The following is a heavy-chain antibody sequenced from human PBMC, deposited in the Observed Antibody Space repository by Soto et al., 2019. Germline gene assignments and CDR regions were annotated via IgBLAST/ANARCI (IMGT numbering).Heavy chain of an antibody. CDR3: AKDCSSTSCFLDY. CDR1: GFTFISYA. V-gene: IGHV3-23*01. Sequence: WGSLRLSCAASGFTFISYAMSCFGHAPGKGLEWVSAISGSGGSTYYADSVKGRFTISRDNSKNTLYLQMNSLRAEDTAVYYCAKDCSSTSCFLDYWGQGTLVTVSS. J-gene: IGHJ4*02. CDR2: ISGSGGST. D-gene: IGHD2-2*01.